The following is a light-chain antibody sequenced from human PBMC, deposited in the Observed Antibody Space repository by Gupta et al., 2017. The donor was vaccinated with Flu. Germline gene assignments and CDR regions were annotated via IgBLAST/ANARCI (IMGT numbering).Light chain of an antibody. Sequence: PSSLSAAVGDRVTISCRASQGIRIDLGWYQQKTGKAPKLLIYAASSLQSGVPSRFSGSGSGTDFTLTISSLQPEDFATYYCLQDDNYPRTFGHGTKVDIK. CDR3: LQDDNYPRT. CDR2: AAS. V-gene: IGKV1-6*01. CDR1: QGIRID. J-gene: IGKJ3*01.